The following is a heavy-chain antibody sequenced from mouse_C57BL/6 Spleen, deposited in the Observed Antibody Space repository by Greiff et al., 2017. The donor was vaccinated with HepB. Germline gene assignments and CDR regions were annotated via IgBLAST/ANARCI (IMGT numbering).Heavy chain of an antibody. D-gene: IGHD3-3*01. CDR2: IDPSDSYT. V-gene: IGHV1-50*01. J-gene: IGHJ2*01. CDR1: GYTFTSYW. Sequence: QVQLKQPGAELVKPGASVKLSCKASGYTFTSYWMQWVKQRPGQGLEWIGEIDPSDSYTNYNQKFKGKATLTVDTSSSTAYMQLSSLTSEDSAVYYCARRGQLLDYWGQGTTLTVSS. CDR3: ARRGQLLDY.